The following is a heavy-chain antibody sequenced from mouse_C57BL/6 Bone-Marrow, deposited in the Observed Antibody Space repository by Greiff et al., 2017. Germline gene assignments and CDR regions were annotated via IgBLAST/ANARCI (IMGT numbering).Heavy chain of an antibody. V-gene: IGHV1-39*01. CDR3: ARGYDYDYAMGY. CDR2: INPNYGNT. D-gene: IGHD2-4*01. CDR1: GYSFTDYN. Sequence: EVQLQQSGPELVKPGASVKISCKASGYSFTDYNMNWVKQSNGKSLEWIGVINPNYGNTSYNQKLKGKATLTVDQSSSTAYMQLNRLTSEYSAVYYCARGYDYDYAMGYWGQGTSGTGSA. J-gene: IGHJ4*01.